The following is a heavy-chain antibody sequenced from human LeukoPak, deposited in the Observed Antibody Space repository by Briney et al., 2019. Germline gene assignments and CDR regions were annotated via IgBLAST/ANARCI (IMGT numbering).Heavy chain of an antibody. CDR1: GFTFSSYE. D-gene: IGHD3-3*02. CDR3: ARDRGSSFFY. V-gene: IGHV3-48*03. J-gene: IGHJ4*02. Sequence: GGSLRLSCAASGFTFSSYEMKWVRQAPGKGLEWVSYISSSGSTIYYADSVKGRFTVSRDNAKNTLFLQMNSLRAEDTAVFYCARDRGSSFFYWGQGTLVTVSS. CDR2: ISSSGSTI.